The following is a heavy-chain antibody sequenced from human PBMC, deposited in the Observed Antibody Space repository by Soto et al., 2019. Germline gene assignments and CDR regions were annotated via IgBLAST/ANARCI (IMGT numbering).Heavy chain of an antibody. V-gene: IGHV3-53*01. CDR1: GFTIVNHG. CDR2: INSDSST. J-gene: IGHJ1*01. D-gene: IGHD3-3*01. CDR3: AVASFPVGSGYSVY. Sequence: AAGFTIVNHGGRRIRQATGKGLEWVSGINSDSSTFYADSVKGRFTISRDNSKTTLYLQMNSLKTEDTAVYYCAVASFPVGSGYSVYWGHGTLVTVSS.